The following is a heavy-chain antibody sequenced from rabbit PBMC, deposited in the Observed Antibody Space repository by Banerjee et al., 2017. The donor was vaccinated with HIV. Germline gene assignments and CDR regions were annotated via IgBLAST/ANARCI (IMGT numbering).Heavy chain of an antibody. Sequence: QEQLVESGGGLVTLGGSLKLSCKASGIDFSTYGISWVRQAPGKGLEWIACIYSGNSGITDYASWAKGRCPTPKPPSPTVPLKLTSLTAADTAPFFCASHVLFVGPDLWAPGPRATFS. CDR1: GIDFSTYG. V-gene: IGHV1S45*01. D-gene: IGHD5-1*01. CDR3: ASHVLFVGPDL. J-gene: IGHJ4*01. CDR2: IYSGNSGIT.